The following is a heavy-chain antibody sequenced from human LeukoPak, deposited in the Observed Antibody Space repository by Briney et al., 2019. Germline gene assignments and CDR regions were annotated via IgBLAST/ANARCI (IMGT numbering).Heavy chain of an antibody. CDR3: AKDVAAAGNQVIDY. Sequence: GGSLRLSCAASEFTFSSYEMNWVRQAPGKGLEWVSYISGSGSTIYYADSVKGRFTISRDNSKNTMYLQMNSLRAEDTAVYYCAKDVAAAGNQVIDYWGQGTLVTVSS. D-gene: IGHD6-13*01. CDR1: EFTFSSYE. J-gene: IGHJ4*02. V-gene: IGHV3-48*03. CDR2: ISGSGSTI.